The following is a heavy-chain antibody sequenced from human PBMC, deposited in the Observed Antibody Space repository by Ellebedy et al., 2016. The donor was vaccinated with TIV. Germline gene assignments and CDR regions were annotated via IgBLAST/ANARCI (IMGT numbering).Heavy chain of an antibody. Sequence: GSLRLSCTVSGGSVSSGSYYWSWIRQPPGKGLEWIGYIYYSGSPNYNPSLKSRVTISVDTSKNQFSLKLSSVTAADTAVYYCASGRYCSGGSCPFDYWGQGTLVTVSS. CDR1: GGSVSSGSYY. J-gene: IGHJ4*02. V-gene: IGHV4-61*01. D-gene: IGHD2-15*01. CDR3: ASGRYCSGGSCPFDY. CDR2: IYYSGSP.